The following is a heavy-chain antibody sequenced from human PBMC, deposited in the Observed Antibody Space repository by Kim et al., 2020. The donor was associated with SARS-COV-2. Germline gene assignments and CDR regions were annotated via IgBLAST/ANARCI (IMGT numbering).Heavy chain of an antibody. J-gene: IGHJ4*02. D-gene: IGHD6-6*01. V-gene: IGHV3-48*02. CDR3: ARQRKYGSSPGYCL. Sequence: ADSAKGRFTISRDNAKTSLYQQMNSLRDEDTAVYYCARQRKYGSSPGYCLWGQGTLVTVSS.